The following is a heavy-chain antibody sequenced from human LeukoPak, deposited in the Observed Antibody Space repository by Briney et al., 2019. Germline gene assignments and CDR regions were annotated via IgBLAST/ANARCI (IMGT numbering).Heavy chain of an antibody. CDR3: ARNASTYDFWSGYLPSYYYYYGMDV. Sequence: ASVKVSCKASGYAFTSYYIHWVRQATGQGLEWMGWMNPNSGNTGYAQKFQGRVTMTRNTSISTAYMELSSLRSEDTAVYYCARNASTYDFWSGYLPSYYYYYGMDVWGQGTTVTVSS. D-gene: IGHD3-3*01. CDR1: GYAFTSYY. V-gene: IGHV1-8*02. CDR2: MNPNSGNT. J-gene: IGHJ6*02.